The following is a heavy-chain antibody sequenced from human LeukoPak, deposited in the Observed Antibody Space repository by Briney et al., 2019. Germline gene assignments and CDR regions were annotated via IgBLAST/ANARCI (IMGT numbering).Heavy chain of an antibody. V-gene: IGHV3-23*01. J-gene: IGHJ3*02. CDR1: GFTFSSYA. CDR2: VSGSGGST. D-gene: IGHD1-26*01. Sequence: GGSLRLSCAASGFTFSSYAMSWVRQAPGKGLEWVSAVSGSGGSTYYADSVKGRFTISRDNSKNTLYLQMNSLRAEDTAVYYCAKDRGGSYLVGAFDIWGQGTMVTVSS. CDR3: AKDRGGSYLVGAFDI.